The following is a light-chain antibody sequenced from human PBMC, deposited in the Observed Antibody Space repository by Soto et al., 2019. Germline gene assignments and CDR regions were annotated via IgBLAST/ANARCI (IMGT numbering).Light chain of an antibody. Sequence: QSALTQPRSVSGSPGQSVTISCTGSSGDIGVYDYVSWYQQHPGKAPKVILYDVNKRPSGVPSRFSGSKSGNTASLTISGLQADDEADYYCCSYAGRYTYVFGTGTKVTVX. CDR3: CSYAGRYTYV. CDR2: DVN. V-gene: IGLV2-11*01. J-gene: IGLJ1*01. CDR1: SGDIGVYDY.